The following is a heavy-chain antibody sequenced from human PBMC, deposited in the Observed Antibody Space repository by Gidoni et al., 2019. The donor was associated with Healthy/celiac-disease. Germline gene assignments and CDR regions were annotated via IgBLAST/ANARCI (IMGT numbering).Heavy chain of an antibody. J-gene: IGHJ4*02. CDR2: INHSGNT. Sequence: QVQLQQWGAGLLKPSETLYLTCEADRGSFSGYYWSWIRQPPGKGLDWIGEINHSGNTNYIPSLKSRVTMSVDTSKNQFSLQLSSVTAADTAVYYCARHDYGDSTLDYWGQGTLVTVSS. D-gene: IGHD4-17*01. V-gene: IGHV4-34*01. CDR3: ARHDYGDSTLDY. CDR1: RGSFSGYY.